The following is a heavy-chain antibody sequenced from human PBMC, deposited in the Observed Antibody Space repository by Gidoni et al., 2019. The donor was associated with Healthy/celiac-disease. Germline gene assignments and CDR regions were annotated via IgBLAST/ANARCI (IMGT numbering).Heavy chain of an antibody. CDR2: INHSGST. V-gene: IGHV4-34*01. D-gene: IGHD3-10*01. Sequence: QVQLQQWGAGLLKPSETLSLTCAVYGGSFSGYYWSWIRQPPGKGLEWIGEINHSGSTNYNPSLKSRGTISVDTSKNQFSLKLSSVTAADTAVYYCARRNTELIWFGELPNWFDPWGQGTLVTVSS. CDR1: GGSFSGYY. J-gene: IGHJ5*02. CDR3: ARRNTELIWFGELPNWFDP.